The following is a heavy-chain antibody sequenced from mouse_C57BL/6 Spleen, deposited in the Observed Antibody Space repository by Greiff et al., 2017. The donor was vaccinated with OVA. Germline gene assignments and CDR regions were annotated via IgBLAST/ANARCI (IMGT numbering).Heavy chain of an antibody. CDR1: GYTFTSYW. CDR3: ARSTVVEAY. Sequence: QVQLQQPGAELVKPGASVKLSCKASGYTFTSYWMHWVKQRPGQGLEWIGMIHPNSGSTNYNEKFKSKATLTVDKSSSTAYMQLRSLTSEDSAVYYCARSTVVEAYWGQGTLVTVSA. D-gene: IGHD1-1*01. J-gene: IGHJ3*01. CDR2: IHPNSGST. V-gene: IGHV1-64*01.